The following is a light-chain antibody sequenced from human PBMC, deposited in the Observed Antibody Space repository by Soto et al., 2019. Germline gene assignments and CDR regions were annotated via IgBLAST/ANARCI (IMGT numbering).Light chain of an antibody. CDR2: DVS. Sequence: AIQVTQSPSSLSASVGDRVTITCRASQDIRGALAWYQQKPGKAPKLLIYDVSTLASGVPSRFSGSGSGTEFTLTISSLLPEHFGTYYCQQFNSYPITFGHGTRLEIK. CDR1: QDIRGA. J-gene: IGKJ5*01. CDR3: QQFNSYPIT. V-gene: IGKV1-13*02.